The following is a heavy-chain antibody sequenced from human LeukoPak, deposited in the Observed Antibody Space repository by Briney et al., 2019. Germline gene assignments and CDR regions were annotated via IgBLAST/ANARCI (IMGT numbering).Heavy chain of an antibody. J-gene: IGHJ6*02. V-gene: IGHV3-73*01. CDR2: IRSKANSYAT. Sequence: PGGSLKLSCAASGFTFSGSAMHWVRQASGKGLEWVGRIRSKANSYATAYAASVKGRFTISRDDSENTAYLQMNSLKTEDTAVYYCTRLIRAYYYDSSGYHYGMDVWGQGTTVTVSS. CDR1: GFTFSGSA. D-gene: IGHD3-22*01. CDR3: TRLIRAYYYDSSGYHYGMDV.